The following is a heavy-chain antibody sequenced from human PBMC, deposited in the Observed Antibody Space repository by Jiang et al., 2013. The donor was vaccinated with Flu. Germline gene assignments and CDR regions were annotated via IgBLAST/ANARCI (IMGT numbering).Heavy chain of an antibody. CDR2: IYYSGST. CDR1: GGSISTYY. D-gene: IGHD4-17*01. V-gene: IGHV4-59*01. CDR3: ARAHKHYGEFDY. Sequence: LLKPSETLSLTCTVSGGSISTYYWSWIRQPPGKGLEWIGYIYYSGSTNYNPSLKSRVTISVDTSKNQFSLKLSSVTAADTAVYYCARAHKHYGEFDYWGQGTLVTVSS. J-gene: IGHJ4*02.